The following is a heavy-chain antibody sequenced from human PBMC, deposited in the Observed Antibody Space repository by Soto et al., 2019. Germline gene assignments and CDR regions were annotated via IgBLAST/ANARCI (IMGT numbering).Heavy chain of an antibody. CDR3: ARDGTVLRSFFDY. CDR2: TYYRSKWYN. D-gene: IGHD1-1*01. J-gene: IGHJ4*02. Sequence: SQTLSLTCAISGDSVSSNSVAWNWIRQSPSRGLEWLGRTYYRSKWYNDYAVSVKSRITINPDTSKNQFSLQLNSVTPEDTAVYYCARDGTVLRSFFDYWGQGTLVTVSS. CDR1: GDSVSSNSVA. V-gene: IGHV6-1*01.